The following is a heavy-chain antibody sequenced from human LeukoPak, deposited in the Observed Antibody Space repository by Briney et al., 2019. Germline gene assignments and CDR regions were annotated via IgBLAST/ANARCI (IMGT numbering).Heavy chain of an antibody. CDR1: GGSITSTNY. CDR2: IFHSGST. D-gene: IGHD4-23*01. Sequence: SSETLSLTCGVSGGSITSTNYWTWVRQPPGKGLERIGEIFHSGSTNYNPSLKSRVTISVDKSKNQFSLKLSSVTAADTAVYYCAREADSGKGPNFDYWGQGTLVTVSS. V-gene: IGHV4-4*02. CDR3: AREADSGKGPNFDY. J-gene: IGHJ4*02.